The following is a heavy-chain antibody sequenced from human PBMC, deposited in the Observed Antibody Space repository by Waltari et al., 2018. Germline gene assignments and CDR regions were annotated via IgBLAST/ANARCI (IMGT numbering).Heavy chain of an antibody. J-gene: IGHJ4*02. Sequence: EVQLVESGGGLVQPGGSLRLSCAASGFTFSSYWMSWVRQAPGKGREGVSNIKQDGVEKYYVDSVKGRFTISRDNAKNSLYLQMNSLRAEDTAVYYCARRGESGYLYPELDYWGQGSLVTVSS. CDR3: ARRGESGYLYPELDY. CDR1: GFTFSSYW. CDR2: IKQDGVEK. V-gene: IGHV3-7*01. D-gene: IGHD3-22*01.